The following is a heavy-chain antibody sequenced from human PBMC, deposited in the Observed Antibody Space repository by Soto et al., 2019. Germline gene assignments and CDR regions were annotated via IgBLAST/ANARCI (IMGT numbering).Heavy chain of an antibody. CDR1: GFTFNNYG. CDR3: FGGQYFADY. Sequence: QVQLVESGGGVVQPGRSLRLSCGASGFTFNNYGMQWVRQAPGKGLEWVALISYDGSNKYYADSVKGRFTISRDNSKNPLYLQMNSLITEDTAVYYGFGGQYFADYWGQGTLVTVPS. D-gene: IGHD3-22*01. CDR2: ISYDGSNK. V-gene: IGHV3-30*03. J-gene: IGHJ4*02.